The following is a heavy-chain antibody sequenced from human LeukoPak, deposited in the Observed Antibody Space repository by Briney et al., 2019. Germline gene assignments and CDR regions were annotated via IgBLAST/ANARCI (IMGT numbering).Heavy chain of an antibody. CDR2: IIPILGIA. J-gene: IGHJ6*02. CDR3: ARDGVAWYYGMDV. V-gene: IGHV1-69*04. D-gene: IGHD2-8*01. Sequence: ASVKVSCKASGGTFSSYAISWVRQAPGQGLEWMGRIIPILGIANYAQKFQGRVTITADKSTSTAYMELSSLRSEDTAVYYCARDGVAWYYGMDVWGQGTTVTVS. CDR1: GGTFSSYA.